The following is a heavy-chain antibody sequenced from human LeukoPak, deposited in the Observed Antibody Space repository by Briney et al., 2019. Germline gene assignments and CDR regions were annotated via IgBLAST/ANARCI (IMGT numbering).Heavy chain of an antibody. Sequence: PSGTLSLTCAVSGGSISSSNWWSWARQPPGKGLEWIGEIYHSGSTNYNPSLKSRVTISVDKSKNQFSLKLSSVTAADTAVYYCARAPSVLRYFDWLPLGAFDIWGQGTMVTVSS. D-gene: IGHD3-9*01. CDR1: GGSISSSNW. CDR3: ARAPSVLRYFDWLPLGAFDI. J-gene: IGHJ3*02. V-gene: IGHV4-4*02. CDR2: IYHSGST.